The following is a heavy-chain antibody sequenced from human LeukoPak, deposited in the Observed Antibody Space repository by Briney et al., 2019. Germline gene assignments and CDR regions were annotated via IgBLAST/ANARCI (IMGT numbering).Heavy chain of an antibody. V-gene: IGHV4-59*08. Sequence: PSETLSLTCTVSGGSISSYYWSWIRQPPGKGLEWIWYIYYSGSTNYNPSPMSRVTISVDTSKIHFSLKLSSVTAADTAVYYCAGSSGWTGFDYWGQGTLVTVSS. CDR3: AGSSGWTGFDY. CDR1: GGSISSYY. J-gene: IGHJ4*02. D-gene: IGHD6-19*01. CDR2: IYYSGST.